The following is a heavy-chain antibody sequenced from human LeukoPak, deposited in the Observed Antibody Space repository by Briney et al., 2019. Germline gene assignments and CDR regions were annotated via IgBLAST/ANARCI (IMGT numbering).Heavy chain of an antibody. CDR3: VSAYGGLLDY. CDR2: ISGSGDTI. V-gene: IGHV3-48*03. J-gene: IGHJ4*02. Sequence: PGGSLRLSCAASGFTFSAYEMNWVRQAPGKWLEWLSYISGSGDTIYYAESVKGRFTISRDNAKNSLYLQMSSLRAEDTAVYYCVSAYGGLLDYWGQGTLVTVSS. D-gene: IGHD3-16*01. CDR1: GFTFSAYE.